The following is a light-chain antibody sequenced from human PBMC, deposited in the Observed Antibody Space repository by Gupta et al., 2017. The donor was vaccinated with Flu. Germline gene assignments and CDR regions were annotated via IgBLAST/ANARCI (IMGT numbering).Light chain of an antibody. CDR2: GAS. J-gene: IGKJ5*01. CDR1: HSVSTY. Sequence: PGTLSVAPGERVTLACRASHSVSTYLAWYQQKRGQSPRLLIYGASTRAPGIPTRFSGGGSATYFTLTINSLKSEDLGVYYCQQYNHWPLTFGQGTRLEIK. V-gene: IGKV3-15*01. CDR3: QQYNHWPLT.